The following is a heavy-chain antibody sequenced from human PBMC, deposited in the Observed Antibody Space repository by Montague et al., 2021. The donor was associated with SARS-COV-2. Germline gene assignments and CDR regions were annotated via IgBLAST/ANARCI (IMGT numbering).Heavy chain of an antibody. V-gene: IGHV4-39*01. D-gene: IGHD3-16*01. Sequence: SETLSLTCTVSGGSISGSSYYWGWLRQPPGKGLEWIGSIYYSGSTYYNPSLKSRVTISVDTSKNQFSLKLSSVTAADTAVYYCARHPRGYYDYVWGSPSYYFDYWGQGTLVTVSS. J-gene: IGHJ4*02. CDR2: IYYSGST. CDR3: ARHPRGYYDYVWGSPSYYFDY. CDR1: GGSISGSSYY.